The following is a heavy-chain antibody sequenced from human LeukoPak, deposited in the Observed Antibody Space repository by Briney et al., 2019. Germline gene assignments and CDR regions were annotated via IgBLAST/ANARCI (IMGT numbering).Heavy chain of an antibody. V-gene: IGHV3-30*01. D-gene: IGHD3-3*01. J-gene: IGHJ4*02. Sequence: GRSLRLSCAASGFTFSSYAMHWVRQAPGKGLEWVAVISYDGSNKYYADSVKGRFTISRDNSKNTLYLQMNSLRAEDTAVYYCARDTGYDFWSGYFVYWGQGTLVTVSS. CDR1: GFTFSSYA. CDR2: ISYDGSNK. CDR3: ARDTGYDFWSGYFVY.